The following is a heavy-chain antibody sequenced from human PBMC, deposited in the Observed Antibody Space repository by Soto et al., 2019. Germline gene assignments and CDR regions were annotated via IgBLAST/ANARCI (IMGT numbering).Heavy chain of an antibody. Sequence: GGSLRLSCSASGFTFSSYAMHWVRQAPGKGLEYVSAISSNGGSTYYADSVKVRFTISRDNSKNTLYLQMSSLRAEDTAVYYCVKDIRSYSSSYFDYWGQGTLVTVSS. D-gene: IGHD6-6*01. CDR1: GFTFSSYA. J-gene: IGHJ4*02. CDR3: VKDIRSYSSSYFDY. CDR2: ISSNGGST. V-gene: IGHV3-64D*06.